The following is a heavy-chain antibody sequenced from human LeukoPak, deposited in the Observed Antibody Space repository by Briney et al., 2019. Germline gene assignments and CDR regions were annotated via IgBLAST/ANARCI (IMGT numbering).Heavy chain of an antibody. D-gene: IGHD2-2*01. J-gene: IGHJ5*02. Sequence: PSETLSLTSTVSVGSISSHYWSWIRQPPGMGLEWIGYIYYSGSTNYNPSLNSRVTISVDTSKNQFSLKLTSMTAADTAVYYCARGHCSSTSCYRNWFDPWGQGTLVTVSS. CDR2: IYYSGST. CDR1: VGSISSHY. V-gene: IGHV4-59*11. CDR3: ARGHCSSTSCYRNWFDP.